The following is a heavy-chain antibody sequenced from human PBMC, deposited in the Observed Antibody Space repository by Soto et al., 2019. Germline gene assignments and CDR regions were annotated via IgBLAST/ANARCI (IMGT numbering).Heavy chain of an antibody. CDR1: GYTFTSYA. CDR3: SRDMEAALVLGFDP. Sequence: QGQLVQSGAEVKKPGAAVNVYCQASGYTFTSYAISWVRQAPGQGREWMGWISAYNGNTNYEQKLQGRVTMTTDTSASTDYMEQRSLRSDETALYYCSRDMEAALVLGFDPWGQGNLVNVSS. D-gene: IGHD5-18*01. J-gene: IGHJ5*02. CDR2: ISAYNGNT. V-gene: IGHV1-18*01.